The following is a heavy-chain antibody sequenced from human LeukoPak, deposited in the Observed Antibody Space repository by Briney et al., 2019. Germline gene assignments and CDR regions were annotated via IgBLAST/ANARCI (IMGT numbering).Heavy chain of an antibody. CDR3: AKARELPTSEFDH. CDR2: ISGSGGST. Sequence: GGSLRLSCAASGFTFSSYAMSWVRQAPGKGLEWVSAISGSGGSTYYADSVKGRFTISRDNSENTLYLQMNSLRAEDTAVYYCAKARELPTSEFDHWGQGTLVTVSS. D-gene: IGHD1-26*01. V-gene: IGHV3-23*01. J-gene: IGHJ4*02. CDR1: GFTFSSYA.